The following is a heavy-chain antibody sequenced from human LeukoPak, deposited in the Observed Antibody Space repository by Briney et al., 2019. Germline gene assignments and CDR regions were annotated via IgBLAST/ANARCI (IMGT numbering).Heavy chain of an antibody. CDR1: GFTFSSYG. CDR3: AKGDTAMVRRAFDI. V-gene: IGHV3-30*02. Sequence: PGGSLRLSCAASGFTFSSYGMHWVRQAPGKGLEWVAFIRYDGSNKYYADSVKGRFTISRDNSKNTLHLQMNSLRAEDTAVYYCAKGDTAMVRRAFDIWGQGTMVTVSS. CDR2: IRYDGSNK. J-gene: IGHJ3*02. D-gene: IGHD5-18*01.